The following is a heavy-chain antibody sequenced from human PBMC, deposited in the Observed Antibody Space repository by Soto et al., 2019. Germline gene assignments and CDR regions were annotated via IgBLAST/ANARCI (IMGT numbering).Heavy chain of an antibody. V-gene: IGHV3-21*06. CDR2: ISGTSNFI. D-gene: IGHD3-3*01. CDR1: GFSFSTYI. J-gene: IGHJ6*02. CDR3: ARHLMSEFDFWTGY. Sequence: PGESLKISCAATGFSFSTYIMNWVRQAPGKGLEWVSSISGTSNFINYADSVRGRFTISRDNTKNSLSLQMNNLRAEDTAVYYCARHLMSEFDFWTGYWGQGTTVTVSS.